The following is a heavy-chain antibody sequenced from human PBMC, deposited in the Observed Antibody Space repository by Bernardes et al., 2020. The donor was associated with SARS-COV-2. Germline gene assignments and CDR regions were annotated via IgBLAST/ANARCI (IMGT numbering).Heavy chain of an antibody. J-gene: IGHJ6*02. CDR3: ARDLAYYGMDV. CDR2: IWYEGSKK. Sequence: GVLRPSCAAAGFTFSSYGMHWVRQAPGKGLEWGAGIWYEGSKKNYADSVKGRFTISRDNSKNTLYLQMNSLRAEDTAVYYCARDLAYYGMDVWGQGTTVTVSS. CDR1: GFTFSSYG. V-gene: IGHV3-33*01.